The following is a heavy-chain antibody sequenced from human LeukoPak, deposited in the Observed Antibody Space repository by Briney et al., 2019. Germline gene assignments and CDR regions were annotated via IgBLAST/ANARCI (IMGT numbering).Heavy chain of an antibody. Sequence: QSGGSLRLSCAASGFSFSTYDMHCVRQAPGKGLEWVAVISSDGSHKYWADSVKGRFTISRDNSKNTVYLQMNSLRAEDTAVYYCAKGSIDWYYFDYWGQGTLVTVSS. CDR3: AKGSIDWYYFDY. J-gene: IGHJ4*02. V-gene: IGHV3-30*18. D-gene: IGHD3-9*01. CDR1: GFSFSTYD. CDR2: ISSDGSHK.